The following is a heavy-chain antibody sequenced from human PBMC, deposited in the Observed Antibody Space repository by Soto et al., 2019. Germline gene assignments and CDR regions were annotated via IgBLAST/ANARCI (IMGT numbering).Heavy chain of an antibody. CDR3: AREIILFHRYSSSSFSPGLNWFDP. J-gene: IGHJ5*02. Sequence: GGSLRLSCAASGFTFSSYWMSWVRQAPGKGLEWVANIKQDGSEKYYVDSVKGRFTISRDNAKNSLYLQMNSLRAEDTAVYYCAREIILFHRYSSSSFSPGLNWFDPWGQGTLVTVSS. D-gene: IGHD6-6*01. V-gene: IGHV3-7*05. CDR1: GFTFSSYW. CDR2: IKQDGSEK.